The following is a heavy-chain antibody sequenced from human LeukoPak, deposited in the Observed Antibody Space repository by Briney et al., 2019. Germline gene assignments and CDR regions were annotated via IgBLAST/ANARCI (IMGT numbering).Heavy chain of an antibody. J-gene: IGHJ6*02. CDR1: GYTFTSYG. V-gene: IGHV1-18*01. D-gene: IGHD3-3*01. CDR2: ISAYNGNT. Sequence: ASVKVPCKACGYTFTSYGISWVRQDPGQGLEWMGWISAYNGNTNYAQKLQGRVTMTTDTSTSTAYMELRSLRSDDTAVYYCARGLQGSGYALVLDVWGQGTTVTVSS. CDR3: ARGLQGSGYALVLDV.